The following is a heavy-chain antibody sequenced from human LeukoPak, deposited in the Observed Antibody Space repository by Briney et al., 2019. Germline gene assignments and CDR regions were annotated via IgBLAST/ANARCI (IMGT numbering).Heavy chain of an antibody. J-gene: IGHJ5*02. CDR1: GYTFTGNY. CDR2: INPNNGGT. Sequence: ASVKVSCKASGYTFTGNYMHWVRQAPGQGLEWVGWINPNNGGTSYAQKFQGRVTMTRYTSISTAYMELSRLRSDDTAVYYCARNSATEDVWFDPWGQGTLVTVSS. V-gene: IGHV1-2*02. CDR3: ARNSATEDVWFDP. D-gene: IGHD2-15*01.